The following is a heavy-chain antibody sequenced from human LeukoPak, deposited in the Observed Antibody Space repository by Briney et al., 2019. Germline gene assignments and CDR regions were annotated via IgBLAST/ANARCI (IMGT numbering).Heavy chain of an antibody. V-gene: IGHV4-59*01. CDR2: IYHSGST. CDR3: ARSRVWSDYWGYFDY. D-gene: IGHD3-3*01. Sequence: SETLSLTCTVSGGSIRSYYWSWVRQPPGKGLEWIGYIYHSGSTNYNPSLKSRVNLSVDMAKNQISLKMSSVTAADTAVYYCARSRVWSDYWGYFDYWGQGILVTVSP. CDR1: GGSIRSYY. J-gene: IGHJ4*02.